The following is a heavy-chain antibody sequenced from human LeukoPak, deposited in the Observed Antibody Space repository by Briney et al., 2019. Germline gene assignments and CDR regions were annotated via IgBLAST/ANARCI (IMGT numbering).Heavy chain of an antibody. J-gene: IGHJ4*02. V-gene: IGHV3-48*03. CDR2: ISSSGSTI. CDR3: ARGAKQWLTS. D-gene: IGHD6-19*01. CDR1: GFTFSSYE. Sequence: GGSLRLSCAASGFTFSSYEMNWDRQAPGKGLEWVSYISSSGSTIYYADSVKGRFTISRDNAKNSLYLQMNSLRAEDTAVYYCARGAKQWLTSWGQGTLVTVSS.